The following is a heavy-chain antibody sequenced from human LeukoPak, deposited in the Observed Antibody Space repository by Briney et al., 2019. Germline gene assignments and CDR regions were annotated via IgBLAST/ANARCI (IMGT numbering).Heavy chain of an antibody. Sequence: ASVKVSCKASGYTFTCYYMHWVRQAPGQGLEWMGRINPNSGGTNYARKFRGRVTITRDTSISTAYMELSRLRSDDTAVYYCARALGYCSGGSCENWFDPWGQGTLVTVSS. D-gene: IGHD2-15*01. J-gene: IGHJ5*02. CDR3: ARALGYCSGGSCENWFDP. CDR2: INPNSGGT. CDR1: GYTFTCYY. V-gene: IGHV1-2*06.